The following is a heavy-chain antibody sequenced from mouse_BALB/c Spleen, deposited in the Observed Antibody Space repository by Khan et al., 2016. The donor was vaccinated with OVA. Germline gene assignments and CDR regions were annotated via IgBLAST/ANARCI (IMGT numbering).Heavy chain of an antibody. CDR3: ARGGGGNRFAY. Sequence: VQLQESGAELVRPGVSVKISCKGSGYTFTDFTMHWVKQSHAKSLEWIGVISTYYGDATYNQKFKGKATMTVDKASSTAYMELDRLTSEDSAIYCGARGGGGNRFAYWGQGTLVTVSA. CDR2: ISTYYGDA. CDR1: GYTFTDFT. V-gene: IGHV1S137*01. J-gene: IGHJ3*01.